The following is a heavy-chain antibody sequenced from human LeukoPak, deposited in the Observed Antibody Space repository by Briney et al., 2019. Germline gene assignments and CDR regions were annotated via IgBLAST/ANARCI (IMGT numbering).Heavy chain of an antibody. J-gene: IGHJ6*03. CDR1: GGSISSGSYY. Sequence: SETLSLTCTVSGGSISSGSYYWSWIRQPAGKGLELIGRIYTSGSTNYNPSLKSRVTISVDTSKNQFSLKLSSVTAADTAVYYCARDPRPSTGNYYYYYMDVWGKGTTVSVSS. CDR3: ARDPRPSTGNYYYYYMDV. D-gene: IGHD4-11*01. CDR2: IYTSGST. V-gene: IGHV4-61*02.